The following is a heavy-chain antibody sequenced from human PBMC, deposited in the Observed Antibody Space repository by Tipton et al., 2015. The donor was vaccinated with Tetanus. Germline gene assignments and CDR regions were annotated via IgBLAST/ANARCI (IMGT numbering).Heavy chain of an antibody. Sequence: GSLRLSCSASGFIFSNYWMSWVRQAPGKGLEWVANINRNGGGKYYVDSVKGRFTISRDNAKNSLYLQMNSLRAEDTAVYYCARCSGGACYRGNHYYYGRGVWGQGTTVTVSS. CDR3: ARCSGGACYRGNHYYYGRGV. D-gene: IGHD2-15*01. CDR2: INRNGGGK. J-gene: IGHJ6*02. CDR1: GFIFSNYW. V-gene: IGHV3-7*01.